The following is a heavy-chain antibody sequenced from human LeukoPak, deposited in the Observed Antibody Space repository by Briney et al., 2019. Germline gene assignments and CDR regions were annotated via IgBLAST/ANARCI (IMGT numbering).Heavy chain of an antibody. CDR2: IIPIFGTA. Sequence: GSSVKVSCKASGGTFSSYAISWVRQAPGQGLEWMGGIIPIFGTANYAQKFQGRVTITADESTSTAYMELSSLRSEDTAVYYCAYCGGDCYSDIWLDPWGQGTLVTVSS. J-gene: IGHJ5*02. D-gene: IGHD2-21*02. CDR1: GGTFSSYA. CDR3: AYCGGDCYSDIWLDP. V-gene: IGHV1-69*01.